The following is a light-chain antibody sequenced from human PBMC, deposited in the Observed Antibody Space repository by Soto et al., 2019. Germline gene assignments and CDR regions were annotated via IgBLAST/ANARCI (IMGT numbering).Light chain of an antibody. V-gene: IGKV3-20*01. CDR1: QSVNSDY. Sequence: EIVLTQSPGTLSLSPGERATLSCRASQSVNSDYLGWFQQKPGQAPRLLIYGASTRATGIPDRFSGSGSGTYFTLTISRPEPEDFAVYYCHHYGGSPITFGQGTRLYIK. CDR3: HHYGGSPIT. J-gene: IGKJ5*01. CDR2: GAS.